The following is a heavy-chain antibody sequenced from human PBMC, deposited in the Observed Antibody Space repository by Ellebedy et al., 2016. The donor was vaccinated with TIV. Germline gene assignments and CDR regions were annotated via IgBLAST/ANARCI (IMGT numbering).Heavy chain of an antibody. CDR2: IYHSGST. CDR3: ARDVRDGWNDEGYFDY. CDR1: GYSISSGYY. D-gene: IGHD1-1*01. J-gene: IGHJ4*02. Sequence: SETLSLXXTVSGYSISSGYYWGWIRQPPGKGLEWIGSIYHSGSTYYNPSLKSRVTISVDTSKNQFSLKLSSVTAADTAVYYCARDVRDGWNDEGYFDYWGQGTLVTVSS. V-gene: IGHV4-38-2*02.